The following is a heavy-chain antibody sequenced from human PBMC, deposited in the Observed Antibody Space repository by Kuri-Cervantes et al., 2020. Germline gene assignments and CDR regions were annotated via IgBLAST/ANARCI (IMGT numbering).Heavy chain of an antibody. Sequence: GSLRLSCTVSGGSISSYYWSWIRQPPGKGLEWIGYIYYSGSTNYNPSLKSRVTISVDTSKNQFSLKLSSVTAADTAVYYCARGLVATISSDYYYYYGMDVWGQGTTVTVSS. D-gene: IGHD5-12*01. CDR1: GGSISSYY. CDR3: ARGLVATISSDYYYYYGMDV. J-gene: IGHJ6*02. CDR2: IYYSGST. V-gene: IGHV4-59*12.